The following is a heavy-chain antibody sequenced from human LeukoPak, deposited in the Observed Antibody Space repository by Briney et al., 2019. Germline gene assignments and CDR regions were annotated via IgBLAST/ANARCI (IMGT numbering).Heavy chain of an antibody. CDR3: ARTHQLLFVNWFDP. CDR2: ISYSGST. Sequence: KTSETLSLTCSVSGGSINVYYWNWIRQSPGKGLEWIGSISYSGSTNYNPSLKSRVTISVDTSKNQFSLKLSSVTAADTAVYYCARTHQLLFVNWFDPWGQGTLVTVSS. J-gene: IGHJ5*02. D-gene: IGHD2-2*01. CDR1: GGSINVYY. V-gene: IGHV4-59*01.